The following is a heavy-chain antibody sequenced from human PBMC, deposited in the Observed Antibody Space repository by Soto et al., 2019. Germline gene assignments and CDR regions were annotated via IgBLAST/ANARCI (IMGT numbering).Heavy chain of an antibody. CDR1: GFTLSRHW. CDR3: ARGGPYASGSSYFDY. J-gene: IGHJ4*02. Sequence: EVRLVESGGGLVQPGGSLRLSCAASGFTLSRHWMHWVRQAPGKGLLWLSRISGDGSNTNNADSVKGRFTSSRDNPKNTLYPQMNSLRVEDTAVYFCARGGPYASGSSYFDYWGQGVLVTVSS. D-gene: IGHD3-10*01. V-gene: IGHV3-74*01. CDR2: ISGDGSNT.